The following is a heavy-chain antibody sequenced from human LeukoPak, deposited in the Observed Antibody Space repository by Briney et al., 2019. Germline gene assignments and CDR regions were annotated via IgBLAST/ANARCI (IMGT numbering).Heavy chain of an antibody. J-gene: IGHJ4*02. CDR3: ARVASPGYCSGGSCYGDY. Sequence: ASVKVSCKTSGYTFTDYYVHWVRQAPGQGLERMGWISAYNGNTNYAQKLQGRVTMTTDTSTSTAYMELRSLRSDDTAVYYCARVASPGYCSGGSCYGDYWGQGTLVTVSS. CDR2: ISAYNGNT. D-gene: IGHD2-15*01. CDR1: GYTFTDYY. V-gene: IGHV1-18*04.